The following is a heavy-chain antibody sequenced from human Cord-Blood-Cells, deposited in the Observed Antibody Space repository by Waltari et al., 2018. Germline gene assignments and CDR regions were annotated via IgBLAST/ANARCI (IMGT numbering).Heavy chain of an antibody. J-gene: IGHJ4*02. V-gene: IGHV3-53*01. CDR2: IYSGGST. CDR1: GFTVSSNY. Sequence: EVQLVESGGGLIQPGGSLRLSCAASGFTVSSNYMSWVRQAPGKGLEWVSVIYSGGSTDYADSVKGRFTISRDNAKNTLYLQMNSLRAEDTAVYYCAREFYSGSYYFDYWGQGTLVTVSS. CDR3: AREFYSGSYYFDY. D-gene: IGHD1-26*01.